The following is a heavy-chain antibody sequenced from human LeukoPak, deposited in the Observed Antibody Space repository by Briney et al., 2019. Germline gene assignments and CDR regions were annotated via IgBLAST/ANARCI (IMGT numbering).Heavy chain of an antibody. V-gene: IGHV3-30*18. Sequence: GGSLRLSCAASGFIFSTYGMHWVRQAPGKGLEWVAVTSHDGSNKYYADSVKGRFTVSRDNPKNTLYLQMNSLRSEDTAVYYCVKGYNWNDAYWGQGTLVTVSS. CDR3: VKGYNWNDAY. D-gene: IGHD1-1*01. CDR1: GFIFSTYG. CDR2: TSHDGSNK. J-gene: IGHJ4*02.